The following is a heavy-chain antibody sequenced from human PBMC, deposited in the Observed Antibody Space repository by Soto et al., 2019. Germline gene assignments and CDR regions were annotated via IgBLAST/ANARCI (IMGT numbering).Heavy chain of an antibody. D-gene: IGHD3-22*01. Sequence: SETLSLTCAVSGDSISSSHWWSWVRQPPGKGLEWIGEIYRSGTTYYNPLLKSRVTISIDTSKNQFSLHLRSVTAADTAVYYCARLKGAFFITTYNWFDPWGQGTPVTVSS. J-gene: IGHJ5*02. V-gene: IGHV4-4*02. CDR3: ARLKGAFFITTYNWFDP. CDR2: IYRSGTT. CDR1: GDSISSSHW.